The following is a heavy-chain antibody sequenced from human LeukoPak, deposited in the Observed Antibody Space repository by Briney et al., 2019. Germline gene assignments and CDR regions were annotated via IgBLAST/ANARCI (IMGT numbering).Heavy chain of an antibody. CDR1: GFTFSSYS. CDR2: ISTSSSYI. Sequence: KPGGSLRLSCAASGFTFSSYSMNWVRQAPGKGLEWVSFISTSSSYIYYADSVKGRFTISRDNSKNTLYLQMNSLRAEDTAVYYCAKASPTVVTGVYWGQGTLVTVSS. V-gene: IGHV3-21*01. D-gene: IGHD4-23*01. J-gene: IGHJ4*02. CDR3: AKASPTVVTGVY.